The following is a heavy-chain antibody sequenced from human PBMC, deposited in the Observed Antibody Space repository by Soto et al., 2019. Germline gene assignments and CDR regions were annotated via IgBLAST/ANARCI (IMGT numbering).Heavy chain of an antibody. J-gene: IGHJ4*02. Sequence: GGSLSLSCTASGFNFNAYTMNWVRQAPGRGLEWISYISSNSSTIYYADSVRGRFTISRDNAEYSLHLQMNSLRDEDTAVYYCVRDRPFYDFWSGYYTYYFDNWGQGALVTVSS. CDR1: GFNFNAYT. CDR3: VRDRPFYDFWSGYYTYYFDN. CDR2: ISSNSSTI. D-gene: IGHD3-3*01. V-gene: IGHV3-48*02.